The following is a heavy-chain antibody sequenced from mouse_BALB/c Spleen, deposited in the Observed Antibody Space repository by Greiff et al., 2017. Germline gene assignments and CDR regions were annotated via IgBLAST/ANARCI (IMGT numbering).Heavy chain of an antibody. V-gene: IGHV14-4*02. CDR3: NAPVYYSYEAY. D-gene: IGHD2-12*01. CDR2: IVPANGDT. Sequence: VQLQQSGAGLVRSGASGKLSCTASGFNIKDYYMHWVKQRPEQGLEWFGWIVPANGDTEYAPKFQGKATMTADTSSNTVYLQHSRLTSEDTAVYYINAPVYYSYEAYWGQATLVTVSA. CDR1: GFNIKDYY. J-gene: IGHJ3*01.